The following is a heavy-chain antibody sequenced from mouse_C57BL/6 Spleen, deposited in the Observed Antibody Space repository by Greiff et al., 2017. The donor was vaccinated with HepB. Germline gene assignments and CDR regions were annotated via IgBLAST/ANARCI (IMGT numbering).Heavy chain of an antibody. CDR1: GFNIKDYY. J-gene: IGHJ1*03. CDR2: IDPEDGET. CDR3: ARPYYYGSSSYWYFDV. Sequence: DVKLVESGAELVKPGASVKLSCTASGFNIKDYYMHWVKQRTEQGLEWIGRIDPEDGETKYAPKFQGKATITADTSSNTAYLQLSSLTSEDTAVDYCARPYYYGSSSYWYFDVWGTGTTVTVSS. V-gene: IGHV14-2*01. D-gene: IGHD1-1*01.